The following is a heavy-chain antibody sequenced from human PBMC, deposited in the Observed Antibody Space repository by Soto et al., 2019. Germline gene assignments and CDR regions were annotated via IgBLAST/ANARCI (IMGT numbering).Heavy chain of an antibody. J-gene: IGHJ4*02. CDR2: FDPEDGET. V-gene: IGHV1-24*01. D-gene: IGHD2-2*01. CDR1: GYTLTELS. Sequence: ASVKVSCKVSGYTLTELSMHWVRQAPGKGLEWMGGFDPEDGETIYAQKFQGRVTMTEDTSTDTAYMELSSLRSEDTAVYYCATVTDIVVVPAFDYWGQGTLVTVSS. CDR3: ATVTDIVVVPAFDY.